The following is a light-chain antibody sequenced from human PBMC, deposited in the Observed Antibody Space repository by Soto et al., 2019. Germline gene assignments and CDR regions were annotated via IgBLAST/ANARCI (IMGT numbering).Light chain of an antibody. CDR3: SSYTSSITYV. V-gene: IGLV2-14*01. J-gene: IGLJ1*01. CDR2: EVS. CDR1: SSDVGGYNY. Sequence: QSVLTQPASVSGSPGQSITISCTGTSSDVGGYNYVSWYQQHPGKAPKLMIYEVSNRPSGVSNRFSGSKSGNTASLTTSGLQAEDEADYYCSSYTSSITYVFGTGTKVTVL.